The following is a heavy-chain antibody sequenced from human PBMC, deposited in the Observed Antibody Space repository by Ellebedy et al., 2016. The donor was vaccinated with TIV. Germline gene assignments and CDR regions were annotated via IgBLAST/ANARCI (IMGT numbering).Heavy chain of an antibody. Sequence: GESLKISCAASGFTFSSYSMNWVRQAPGKGLEWVSSISSSSSYIYYADSVKGRFTISRDNAKNSLYLQMNSLRAEDTAVYYCAREGCSSTSCYWTTTYYYGMDVWGQGTTVTVSS. J-gene: IGHJ6*02. D-gene: IGHD2-2*01. CDR2: ISSSSSYI. CDR3: AREGCSSTSCYWTTTYYYGMDV. V-gene: IGHV3-21*01. CDR1: GFTFSSYS.